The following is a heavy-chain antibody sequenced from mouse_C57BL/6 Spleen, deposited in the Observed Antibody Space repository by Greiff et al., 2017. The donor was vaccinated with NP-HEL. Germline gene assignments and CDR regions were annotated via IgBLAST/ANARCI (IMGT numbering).Heavy chain of an antibody. J-gene: IGHJ4*01. V-gene: IGHV1-81*01. CDR3: ARDYYGSSPGDAMDY. D-gene: IGHD1-1*01. CDR1: GYTFTSYG. CDR2: IYPRSGNT. Sequence: QVQLQQSGAELARPGASVKLSCKASGYTFTSYGISWVKQRTGQGLEWIGEIYPRSGNTYYNEKFKGKATLTADKSSSTAYMELRSLTSEDSAVYFCARDYYGSSPGDAMDYWGQGTSVTVSS.